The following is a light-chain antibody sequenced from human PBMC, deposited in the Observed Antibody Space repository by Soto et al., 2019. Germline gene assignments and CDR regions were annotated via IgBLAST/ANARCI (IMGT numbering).Light chain of an antibody. Sequence: QSVLTQPASVSGSPGQSIIISCTGTSSDVGGYNYVSWYQQHPGKAPKLMIYEVSNRPSGVSDRFSGSKSGNTASLTISGLQAEDEADYYCSSYTSSSTGFFGGGTKLTVL. CDR3: SSYTSSSTGF. V-gene: IGLV2-14*01. CDR1: SSDVGGYNY. CDR2: EVS. J-gene: IGLJ2*01.